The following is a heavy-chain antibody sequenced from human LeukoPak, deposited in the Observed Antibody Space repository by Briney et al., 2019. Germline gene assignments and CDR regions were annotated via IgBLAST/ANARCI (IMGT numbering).Heavy chain of an antibody. CDR2: IKSDGTSA. CDR3: ANQDPSIPFDY. CDR1: TSTGLVW. J-gene: IGHJ4*02. Sequence: GGSLRLSCAASTSTGLVWMDWVRKAPGKGLVWVARIKSDGTSANYADSVRGRFTISRDNAKNSLYLQMNSLRAEDTAVYYCANQDPSIPFDYWGQGTLVTVSS. V-gene: IGHV3-74*01. D-gene: IGHD1-14*01.